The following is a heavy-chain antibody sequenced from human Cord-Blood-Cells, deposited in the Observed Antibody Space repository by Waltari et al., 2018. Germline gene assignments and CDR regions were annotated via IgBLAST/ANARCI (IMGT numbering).Heavy chain of an antibody. Sequence: QVQLQQWGAGLLKPSETLSLTCAVYGGSFSGSYWSWIRQPPGKGLEWIGEINHSGSTNYNPSLKSRVTISVDTSKNQFSLKLSSVTAADTAVYYCARLGQPQRIAARPSYYFDYWGQGTLVTVSS. J-gene: IGHJ4*02. D-gene: IGHD6-6*01. CDR3: ARLGQPQRIAARPSYYFDY. CDR1: GGSFSGSY. V-gene: IGHV4-34*01. CDR2: INHSGST.